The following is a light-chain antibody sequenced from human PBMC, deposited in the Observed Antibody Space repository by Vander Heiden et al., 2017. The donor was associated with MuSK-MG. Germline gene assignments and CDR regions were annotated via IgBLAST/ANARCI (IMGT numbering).Light chain of an antibody. Sequence: DIQMTQSPSSLSASVGDRVTITCRASQGVSNYLAWYQQKPGKVPKLLIYAASTLQTGVPSRFSGSGSGTDFTLTISSLQPEDVATYYCQKDNSVAHTFGRGTEVKIK. CDR1: QGVSNY. CDR3: QKDNSVAHT. J-gene: IGKJ1*01. CDR2: AAS. V-gene: IGKV1-27*01.